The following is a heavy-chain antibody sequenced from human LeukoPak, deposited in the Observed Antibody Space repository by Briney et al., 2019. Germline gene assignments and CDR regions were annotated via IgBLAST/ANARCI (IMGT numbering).Heavy chain of an antibody. D-gene: IGHD3/OR15-3a*01. Sequence: GGSLRLSCAVSGFRFSDYYMSWVRQAPGKGLEWVGLIRDSGEAFHADFARGRFAISRDESENTLYLQMNSLRVEDTAVYFCARDRAANQDWVEFDPWGQGTPVIVSS. CDR2: IRDSGEA. J-gene: IGHJ5*02. CDR1: GFRFSDYY. CDR3: ARDRAANQDWVEFDP. V-gene: IGHV3-66*03.